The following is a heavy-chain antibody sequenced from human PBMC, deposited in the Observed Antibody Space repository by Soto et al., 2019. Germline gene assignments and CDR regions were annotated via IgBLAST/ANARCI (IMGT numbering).Heavy chain of an antibody. Sequence: GGSLRLSCAASGFTFSSYWMSWVRQAPGKGLEWVANIKQDGSEKYYVDSVKGRFTISRDNAKNSLYLQMNSLRAEDTAVYYCARDLGYCSSTSCPYNWFDPWGQGTLVTVSS. CDR3: ARDLGYCSSTSCPYNWFDP. CDR2: IKQDGSEK. D-gene: IGHD2-2*01. V-gene: IGHV3-7*01. CDR1: GFTFSSYW. J-gene: IGHJ5*02.